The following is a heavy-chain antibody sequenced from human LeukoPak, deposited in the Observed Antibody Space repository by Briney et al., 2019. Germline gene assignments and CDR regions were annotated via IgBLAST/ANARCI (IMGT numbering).Heavy chain of an antibody. V-gene: IGHV4-59*01. CDR3: ARENMGREIDF. D-gene: IGHD3-10*01. CDR2: ISYSGST. Sequence: PSETLSLTCTISGASISSYYWSWIRQPPGKGPEWIGYISYSGSTDYKPSLRSRVTISLDTSKNQFSLNLTSVTATDTAVYYCARENMGREIDFWGQGTLVTVSS. J-gene: IGHJ4*02. CDR1: GASISSYY.